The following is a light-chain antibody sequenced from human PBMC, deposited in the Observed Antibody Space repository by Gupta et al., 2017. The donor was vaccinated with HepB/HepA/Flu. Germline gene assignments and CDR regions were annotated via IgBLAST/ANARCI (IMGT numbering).Light chain of an antibody. CDR3: SSYTSSSTLDV. V-gene: IGLV2-14*03. Sequence: ISCTGTSSDVGGYNYVSWYQQHPGKAPKLMIYGVSNRPSGVSNRFSGSKSGNTASLTISGLQAEDEADYYCSSYTSSSTLDVFGTGTKVTVL. J-gene: IGLJ1*01. CDR2: GVS. CDR1: SSDVGGYNY.